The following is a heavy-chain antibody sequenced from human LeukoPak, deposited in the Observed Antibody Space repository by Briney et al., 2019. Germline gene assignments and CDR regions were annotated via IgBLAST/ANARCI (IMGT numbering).Heavy chain of an antibody. J-gene: IGHJ6*03. V-gene: IGHV3-15*01. D-gene: IGHD3-10*01. CDR2: IKSKTDGGTT. CDR3: TTVDSGSYLNYFYYYMDV. CDR1: GVTFSNAW. Sequence: GGSLRLSCAASGVTFSNAWMSWGRQAPGKGLEWGGRIKSKTDGGTTDYAAPVKGRFTISRDDSKNTLYLQMNSLKTEDTAVYYCTTVDSGSYLNYFYYYMDVWGKGTTVTVSS.